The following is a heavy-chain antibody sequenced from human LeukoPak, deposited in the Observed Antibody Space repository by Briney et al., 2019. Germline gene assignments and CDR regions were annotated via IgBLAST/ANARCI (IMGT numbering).Heavy chain of an antibody. V-gene: IGHV1-2*02. Sequence: ASVKVSCKASGYTFTGYFMHWVRQAPGQGLEWMGWINPDSGGTNYAQNLQGRVTMTRDTSINTAYMELRTLRSDDTAVYYCSRADYWGQGTLVTVSS. CDR3: SRADY. J-gene: IGHJ4*02. CDR2: INPDSGGT. CDR1: GYTFTGYF.